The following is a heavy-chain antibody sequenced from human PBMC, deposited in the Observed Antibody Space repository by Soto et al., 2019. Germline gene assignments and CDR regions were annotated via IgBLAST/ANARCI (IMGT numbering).Heavy chain of an antibody. CDR1: GGSISSYY. CDR3: ARDDHYCTNGVCYNGFDY. Sequence: SETLSLNCTVSGGSISSYYWSWIRQPPGKGLEWIGYIYYSGSTNYNPSLKSRVTISVDTSKNQFSLKLSSVTAADTAVYYCARDDHYCTNGVCYNGFDYWGQGTLVTVSS. CDR2: IYYSGST. D-gene: IGHD2-8*01. V-gene: IGHV4-59*01. J-gene: IGHJ4*02.